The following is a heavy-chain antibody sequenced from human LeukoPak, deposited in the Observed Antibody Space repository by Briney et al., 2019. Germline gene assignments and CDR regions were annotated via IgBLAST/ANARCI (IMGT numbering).Heavy chain of an antibody. J-gene: IGHJ4*02. V-gene: IGHV3-53*04. CDR3: ARVRPWVFDY. Sequence: GGSLRLSCAASGLTVSSSYMSWVHQAPGKGLEWVSIIYIGDNPHYADSVKGRFTISRHNSKNTLYLQMNSLRAEDTAVYYCARVRPWVFDYWGQGTLVTVSS. CDR2: IYIGDNP. CDR1: GLTVSSSY.